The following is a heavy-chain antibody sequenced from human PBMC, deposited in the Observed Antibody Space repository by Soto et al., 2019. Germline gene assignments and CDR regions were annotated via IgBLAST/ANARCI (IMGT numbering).Heavy chain of an antibody. J-gene: IGHJ6*01. CDR2: INPSGGST. CDR1: GYTFTSYY. CDR3: ARDPLIVVVTAIPGGMDV. D-gene: IGHD2-21*02. V-gene: IGHV1-46*01. Sequence: QVQLVQSGAEVKKPGASVKVSCKASGYTFTSYYMHWVRQAPGQGLEWMGIINPSGGSTSYTQKFQGRVTMTRETSTSTVYMELSSLRSEDTAVYYCARDPLIVVVTAIPGGMDVWGQGITVTVSS.